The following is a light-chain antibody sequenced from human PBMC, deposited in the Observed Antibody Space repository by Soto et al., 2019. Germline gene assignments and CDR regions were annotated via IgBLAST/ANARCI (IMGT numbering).Light chain of an antibody. CDR3: QSLGAGIQV. J-gene: IGLJ3*02. V-gene: IGLV4-69*01. CDR2: INYDGTH. CDR1: SGYSTYA. Sequence: QPVLTQSPSASASLGASVKLTCTLSSGYSTYAIAWHQQQSEKGPRFLMKINYDGTHSKGDGFFDRFSGSSSGAERHLTIASYRAEDEAEYYCQSLGAGIQVFGGGTQ.